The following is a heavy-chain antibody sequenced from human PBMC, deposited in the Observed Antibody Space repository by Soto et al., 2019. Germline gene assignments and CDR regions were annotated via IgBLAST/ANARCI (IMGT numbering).Heavy chain of an antibody. CDR2: IYWDDDQ. CDR3: AHLYWVASGIRYYFDY. CDR1: GFSLTTDAVG. Sequence: QITLKESGPTLVKPTQTLTLTCTFSGFSLTTDAVGVGWIRQPPGKALEWLALIYWDDDQRYSPSLKTRLTITKDASRNQVVRTLANMDPADTGTYYCAHLYWVASGIRYYFDYWGQGTLVTVSS. J-gene: IGHJ4*02. V-gene: IGHV2-5*02. D-gene: IGHD1-1*01.